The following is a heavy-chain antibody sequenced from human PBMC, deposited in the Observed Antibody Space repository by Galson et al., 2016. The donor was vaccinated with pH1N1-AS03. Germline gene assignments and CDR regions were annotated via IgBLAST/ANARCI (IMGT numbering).Heavy chain of an antibody. J-gene: IGHJ4*02. CDR2: IISIFGTT. Sequence: SVKVSCKASGGTFNTYAISWVRQAPGQGLEWMGGIISIFGTTNHAQKFQGRVTITADESTSSVYMELSSLRSEDTAVYYCARGGEATVTLDYWGQGTLVTVSS. D-gene: IGHD4-17*01. CDR3: ARGGEATVTLDY. V-gene: IGHV1-69*13. CDR1: GGTFNTYA.